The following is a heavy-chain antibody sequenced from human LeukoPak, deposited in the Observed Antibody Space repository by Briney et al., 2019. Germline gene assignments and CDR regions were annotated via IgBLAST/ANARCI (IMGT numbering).Heavy chain of an antibody. V-gene: IGHV2-5*01. D-gene: IGHD4-23*01. CDR3: AHSGAYGGNPPQAFDI. CDR2: IYWNDDK. CDR1: GFSLSTSGVG. J-gene: IGHJ3*02. Sequence: SGPTLVNPTQTLTLTCTFSGFSLSTSGVGVGWIRQPPGKALEWLALIYWNDDKRYSPSLKSRLTITKDTSKNQVVLTMTNMDPVDTATYYCAHSGAYGGNPPQAFDIWGQGTMVTVSS.